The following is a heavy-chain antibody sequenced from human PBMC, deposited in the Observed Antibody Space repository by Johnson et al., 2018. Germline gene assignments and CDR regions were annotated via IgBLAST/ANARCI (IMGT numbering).Heavy chain of an antibody. J-gene: IGHJ6*03. CDR2: ISYDGSNK. CDR1: GFTFSSYG. CDR3: AKVSRPFYDSSGQDYYYYMDV. V-gene: IGHV3-30*18. D-gene: IGHD3-22*01. Sequence: QVQLVESGGGVVQPGRSLRLSCAASGFTFSSYGMHWVRQAPGKGLEWVAIISYDGSNKYYANSVKGRFTISRDNSNHSLYLQMNSLRAEDTAVYYCAKVSRPFYDSSGQDYYYYMDVWGKGTTVTVSS.